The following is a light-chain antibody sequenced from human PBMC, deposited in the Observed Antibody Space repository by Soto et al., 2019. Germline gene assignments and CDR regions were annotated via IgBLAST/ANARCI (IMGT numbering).Light chain of an antibody. V-gene: IGLV2-23*02. CDR1: SSDIGIYNL. Sequence: QSALTQPASVSGSPGQSITISCTGTSSDIGIYNLVSWYQQHPGKAPKLIIYEATKRPSGVSNRFSGSKSGNTVSLTVSGLQAEDEAVYYCCLSASRTTFMFGGGTKLTVL. CDR2: EAT. J-gene: IGLJ3*02. CDR3: CLSASRTTFM.